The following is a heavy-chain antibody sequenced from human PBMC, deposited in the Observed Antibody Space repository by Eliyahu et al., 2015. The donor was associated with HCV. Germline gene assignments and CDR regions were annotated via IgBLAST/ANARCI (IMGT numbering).Heavy chain of an antibody. CDR2: MNPNSGNT. J-gene: IGHJ4*02. CDR1: GYTFTSYD. D-gene: IGHD3-3*01. CDR3: ARGDDFWSGYYPSIDY. V-gene: IGHV1-8*01. Sequence: QVQLVQSGAEVKKPGASVKVSCKASGYTFTSYDINWVRQATGQGLEWMGWMNPNSGNTGYAQKFQGRVTMTRNTSISTAYMELSSLRSEDTAVYYCARGDDFWSGYYPSIDYWGQGTLVTVSS.